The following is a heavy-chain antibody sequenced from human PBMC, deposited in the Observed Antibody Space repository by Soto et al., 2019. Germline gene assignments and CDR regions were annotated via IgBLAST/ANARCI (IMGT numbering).Heavy chain of an antibody. CDR2: ISWNSGSI. V-gene: IGHV3-9*01. CDR1: GFTFDDYA. Sequence: EVQLVESGGGLVQPGRSLRLSCAASGFTFDDYAMHWVRQAPGKGLEWVSGISWNSGSIGYADSVKGRFTISRDNAKNSLYLQMNSLRAEDTALYYCTKDSNYDILTGYRPHWFDPWGQGTLVTVSS. CDR3: TKDSNYDILTGYRPHWFDP. D-gene: IGHD3-9*01. J-gene: IGHJ5*02.